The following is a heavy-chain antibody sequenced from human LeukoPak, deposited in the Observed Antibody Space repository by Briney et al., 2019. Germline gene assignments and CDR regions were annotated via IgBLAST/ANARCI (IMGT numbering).Heavy chain of an antibody. J-gene: IGHJ5*02. CDR2: INHSGST. V-gene: IGHV4-34*01. CDR3: ARGRGYYYDSRQNNWFDP. Sequence: SETLSLTCAVYGGSFSGYYWSWIRQPPGKGLEWIGEINHSGSTNYNPSLKSRVTISVDTSKNQFSLKPSSVTAADTAVYYCARGRGYYYDSRQNNWFDPWGQGTLVTVSS. CDR1: GGSFSGYY. D-gene: IGHD3-22*01.